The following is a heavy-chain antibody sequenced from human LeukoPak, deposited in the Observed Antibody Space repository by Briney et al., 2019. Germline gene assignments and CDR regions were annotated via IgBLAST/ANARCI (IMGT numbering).Heavy chain of an antibody. V-gene: IGHV7-4-1*02. CDR2: INTNTRNP. CDR1: GYTFTKYA. CDR3: ARERSTSIAAAGTWGY. Sequence: ASVKVSCKASGYTFTKYAMNWVRQAPGQGLEWMGWINTNTRNPTYAQGFTGQVVFSLDTSVSTAYLQINSLKAEDTAVYYCARERSTSIAAAGTWGYWGQGTLVTVSS. D-gene: IGHD6-13*01. J-gene: IGHJ4*02.